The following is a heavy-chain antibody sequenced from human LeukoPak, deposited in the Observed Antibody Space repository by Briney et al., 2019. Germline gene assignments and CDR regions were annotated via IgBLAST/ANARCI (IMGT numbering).Heavy chain of an antibody. V-gene: IGHV1-46*01. CDR2: INPSGGST. CDR3: ARDVSSSPAWWFDP. J-gene: IGHJ5*02. CDR1: GYTFTSHY. Sequence: ASVKVSCKASGYTFTSHYIHWVRQAPGQGLEWVGIINPSGGSTSYAQKFQGRVTMTRDTSTSTLYMEVSSLRSEDTAVYYCARDVSSSPAWWFDPWGQGTLVTVSS. D-gene: IGHD6-6*01.